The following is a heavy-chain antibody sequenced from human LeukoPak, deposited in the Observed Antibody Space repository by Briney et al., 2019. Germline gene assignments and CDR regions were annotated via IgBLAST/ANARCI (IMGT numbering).Heavy chain of an antibody. Sequence: SETLSLTCTVSGGSISSSSYYWGWIRQPPGKGLEWIGSIYYSGSTYYNPSLKSRVTISVDTSKNQFSLKLSSVTAADTAVYYCARHGDSGLDYWGQGTLVTVSS. V-gene: IGHV4-39*01. CDR2: IYYSGST. CDR3: ARHGDSGLDY. D-gene: IGHD1-26*01. J-gene: IGHJ4*02. CDR1: GGSISSSSYY.